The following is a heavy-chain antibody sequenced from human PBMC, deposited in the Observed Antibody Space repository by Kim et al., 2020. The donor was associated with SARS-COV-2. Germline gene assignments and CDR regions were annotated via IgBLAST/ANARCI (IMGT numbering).Heavy chain of an antibody. CDR1: GFTFSSYW. CDR3: ARDSPSSTSYYYGMDV. Sequence: GGSLRLSCAASGFTFSSYWMTWVRQAPGKGLEWVANIKQDGSENYYVDSVKGRFTISRDNAKNSLYLQMNSLRAEDTAVYYCARDSPSSTSYYYGMDVWGQGTTVTVSS. D-gene: IGHD2-2*01. J-gene: IGHJ6*02. CDR2: IKQDGSEN. V-gene: IGHV3-7*01.